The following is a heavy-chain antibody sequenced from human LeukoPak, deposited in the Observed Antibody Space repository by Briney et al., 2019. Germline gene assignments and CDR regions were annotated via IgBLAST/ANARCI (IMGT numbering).Heavy chain of an antibody. CDR1: GGSISSYY. CDR2: IYYSGST. D-gene: IGHD6-19*01. CDR3: ACSGYSSGWYRY. V-gene: IGHV4-59*08. J-gene: IGHJ4*02. Sequence: SETLSLTCTVSGGSISSYYWSWIRQPPGKGLEWIGYIYYSGSTNYNPSLKSRVTISVDTPKNQFSLKLSSVTAADTAVYYCACSGYSSGWYRYWGQGTLVTVSS.